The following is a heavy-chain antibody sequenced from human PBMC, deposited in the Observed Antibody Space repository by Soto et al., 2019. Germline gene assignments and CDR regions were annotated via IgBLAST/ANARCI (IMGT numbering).Heavy chain of an antibody. D-gene: IGHD4-17*01. Sequence: PGGSLRLSCAASGFTFSSYAMSWVRQAPGKGLEWVSAISGSGGSTYYADSVKGRFTISRDNSKNTLYLQMNSLRAEDTAVYYCAKDPFLRHDYGDYFDYWGQGTLVTVSS. J-gene: IGHJ4*02. V-gene: IGHV3-23*01. CDR1: GFTFSSYA. CDR2: ISGSGGST. CDR3: AKDPFLRHDYGDYFDY.